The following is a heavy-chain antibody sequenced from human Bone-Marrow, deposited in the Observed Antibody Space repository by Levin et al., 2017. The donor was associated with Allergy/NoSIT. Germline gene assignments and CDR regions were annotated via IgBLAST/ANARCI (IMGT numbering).Heavy chain of an antibody. V-gene: IGHV4-59*08. CDR1: GASISSFY. CDR2: IYYSGST. J-gene: IGHJ5*01. CDR3: ARQAVPAAMNGFDS. Sequence: SETLSLTCTVSGASISSFYWSWIRQPPGKGLEWIGYIYYSGSTNYSPSLKSRVSMSADMSRNQCYLTMSSVTAADTAVYYCARQAVPAAMNGFDSWGQGTLVTVSS. D-gene: IGHD2-2*01.